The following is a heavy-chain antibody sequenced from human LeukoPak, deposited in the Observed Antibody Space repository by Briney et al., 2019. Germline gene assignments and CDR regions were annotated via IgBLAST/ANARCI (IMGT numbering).Heavy chain of an antibody. CDR1: GFTFSSYA. D-gene: IGHD5-24*01. CDR2: ISYDGSNK. J-gene: IGHJ4*02. V-gene: IGHV3-30-3*01. CDR3: ARDGGRDGYNWGDYYFDY. Sequence: PGRSLRLSCAASGFTFSSYAMHWVRQAPGKGLEWVAVISYDGSNKYYADSVKGRFTISRDNSKNTLYLQMNSLRAEDTAVYYCARDGGRDGYNWGDYYFDYWGQGTLVTVSS.